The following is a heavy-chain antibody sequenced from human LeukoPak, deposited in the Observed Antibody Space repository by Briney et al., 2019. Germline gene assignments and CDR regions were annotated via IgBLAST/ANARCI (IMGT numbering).Heavy chain of an antibody. D-gene: IGHD2-21*02. CDR1: EFTFSRNA. J-gene: IGHJ3*02. V-gene: IGHV3-30-3*01. Sequence: GGSLRLSCAASEFTFSRNAMHWVHQAPGKGLEWVAVISYDGSNEYYADSVKGQFTISRDNSKNTLYLQMNSLRAEDTAVYYCARGVLAFCGGDCVEAFDIWGQGTRVTVSS. CDR3: ARGVLAFCGGDCVEAFDI. CDR2: ISYDGSNE.